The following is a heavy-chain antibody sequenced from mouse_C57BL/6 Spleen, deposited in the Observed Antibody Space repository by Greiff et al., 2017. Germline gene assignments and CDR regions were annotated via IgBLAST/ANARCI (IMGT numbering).Heavy chain of an antibody. Sequence: QVQLKQSGAELARPGASVKLSCKASGYTFTSYGISWVKQRTGQGLEWIGEIYPRSGNTYYNEKFKGKATLTADKSSSTAYMELRSLTSEDSAVYFCARWITTVVAKGMDYWGQGTSVTVSS. CDR2: IYPRSGNT. CDR3: ARWITTVVAKGMDY. V-gene: IGHV1-81*01. J-gene: IGHJ4*01. CDR1: GYTFTSYG. D-gene: IGHD1-1*01.